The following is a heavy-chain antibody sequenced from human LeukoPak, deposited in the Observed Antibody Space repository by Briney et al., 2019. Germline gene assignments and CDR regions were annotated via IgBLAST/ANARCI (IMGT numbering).Heavy chain of an antibody. D-gene: IGHD6-19*01. J-gene: IGHJ4*02. V-gene: IGHV4-59*12. CDR2: IYYNGNA. Sequence: SETLSLTCTVSGGSINSFFWSWIRQPPGKGLEWIGYIYYNGNANYNPSLKSRVTMSVDTSKNQFSLKLSSVTAADTAVYYCARESGGIVVAGTKYYFDYWGQGTLVTVSS. CDR3: ARESGGIVVAGTKYYFDY. CDR1: GGSINSFF.